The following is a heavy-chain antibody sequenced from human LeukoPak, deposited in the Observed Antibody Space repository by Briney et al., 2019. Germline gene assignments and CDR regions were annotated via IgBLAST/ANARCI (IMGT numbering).Heavy chain of an antibody. D-gene: IGHD3-22*01. V-gene: IGHV4-34*01. CDR3: ARGWGDDSSGYHVYYFDY. CDR2: INHSGGT. J-gene: IGHJ4*02. CDR1: GGSFSGYY. Sequence: SETLSLTCAVYGGSFSGYYWSWIRQPPGKGLEWIGEINHSGGTDYNPSLKSRVTISVDTSKNQFSLKLSSVTAVDTAVYYCARGWGDDSSGYHVYYFDYWGQGTLVTVSS.